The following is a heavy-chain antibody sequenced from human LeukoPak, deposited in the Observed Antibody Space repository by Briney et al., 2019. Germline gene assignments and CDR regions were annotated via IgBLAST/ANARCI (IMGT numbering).Heavy chain of an antibody. J-gene: IGHJ4*02. CDR2: IYYSGST. CDR1: GFTFSDYS. Sequence: WGSLRLSCAASGFTFSDYSMHWVRQPPGKGLEWIGSIYYSGSTYYNPSLKSRVTISVDTSKNQFSLKLSSVTAADTAVYYCARGPSGSHNTGGQGTLVTVSS. V-gene: IGHV4-38-2*01. CDR3: ARGPSGSHNT. D-gene: IGHD5-12*01.